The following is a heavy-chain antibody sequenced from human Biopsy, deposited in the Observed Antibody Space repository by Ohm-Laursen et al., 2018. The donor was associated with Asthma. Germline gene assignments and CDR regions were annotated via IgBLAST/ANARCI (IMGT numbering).Heavy chain of an antibody. V-gene: IGHV4-59*07. D-gene: IGHD5-18*01. CDR3: ARGQGRGIQLWSLDP. J-gene: IGHJ5*02. CDR1: GGSISSDY. Sequence: SDTLSLTCTVSGGSISSDYWSWLRQSPGKGLAWIGYIHNSGNTNYNPSLKSRVTISLDTSKNHFSLRLSFVTAADTAVYFCARGQGRGIQLWSLDPWGQGILVTVSS. CDR2: IHNSGNT.